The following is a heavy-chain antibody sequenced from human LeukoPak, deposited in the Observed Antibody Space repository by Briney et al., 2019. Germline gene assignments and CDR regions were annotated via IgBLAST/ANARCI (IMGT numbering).Heavy chain of an antibody. J-gene: IGHJ4*02. CDR1: GGSISSGDYH. D-gene: IGHD1-26*01. Sequence: PSQTLSLTCTVSGGSISSGDYHWSWIRQPPGKGLEWIGYIYYSGSTYYNPSLKSRVTISVDTSKNQFSLKLSSVTAADTAVYYCAGGDYSGSYSLPFDYWGQGTLVTVSS. CDR3: AGGDYSGSYSLPFDY. CDR2: IYYSGST. V-gene: IGHV4-30-4*08.